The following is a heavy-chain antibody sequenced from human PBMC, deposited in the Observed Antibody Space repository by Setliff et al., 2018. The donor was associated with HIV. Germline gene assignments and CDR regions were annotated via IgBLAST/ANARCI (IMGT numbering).Heavy chain of an antibody. D-gene: IGHD6-25*01. Sequence: LRLSCVASGFTFSDYSMNWVRQAPGKGLEWVSYINNISSTVSYADSVKGRFTISRDNAKSSLYLQMNSLRAEDTAVYYCTRTSRAAYWGRGTLVTVSS. CDR3: TRTSRAAY. J-gene: IGHJ4*02. CDR1: GFTFSDYS. V-gene: IGHV3-48*01. CDR2: INNISSTV.